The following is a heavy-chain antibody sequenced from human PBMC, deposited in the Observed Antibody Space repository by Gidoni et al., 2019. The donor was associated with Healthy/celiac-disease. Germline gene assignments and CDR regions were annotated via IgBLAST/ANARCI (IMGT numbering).Heavy chain of an antibody. V-gene: IGHV4-39*01. CDR3: ALDCYLKAD. Sequence: QLQLQESGPGLVKPSETLSLTCTVAGGSISSSSDYWGWIRQPPGKGLEWIGSIDYSGSTYYNPSLKSRDTISVDTSKNQFSLKLSSVTAADTAVYYCALDCYLKADWGQGTLVTVSS. CDR2: IDYSGST. CDR1: GGSISSSSDY. D-gene: IGHD2-21*01. J-gene: IGHJ4*02.